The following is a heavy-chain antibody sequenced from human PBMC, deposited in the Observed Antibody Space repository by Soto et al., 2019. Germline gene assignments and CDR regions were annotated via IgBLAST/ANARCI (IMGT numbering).Heavy chain of an antibody. Sequence: GGSLRLSCAASGFTFSSYAMSWVRQAPGKGLEWVSGLSGSGGTTYYADSVKGRFTISRDNSKNTLYLQMSSLRAEDTAIYYCAKALYTSSWYWFDPWGQGTLVTVSS. D-gene: IGHD6-13*01. J-gene: IGHJ5*02. CDR3: AKALYTSSWYWFDP. CDR2: LSGSGGTT. V-gene: IGHV3-23*01. CDR1: GFTFSSYA.